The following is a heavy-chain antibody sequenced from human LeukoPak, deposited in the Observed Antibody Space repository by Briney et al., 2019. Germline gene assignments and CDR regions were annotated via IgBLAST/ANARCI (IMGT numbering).Heavy chain of an antibody. J-gene: IGHJ4*02. CDR3: VVIPRSIAVAGTKQDY. D-gene: IGHD6-19*01. Sequence: SETLSLTCAVYGGSFSGYYWSWIRQPPGKGLEWIGEINHSGSTNYNPSLKSRVTISVDTSKNQFSLKLSSVTAADTAAYYCVVIPRSIAVAGTKQDYWGQGTLVTVS. V-gene: IGHV4-34*01. CDR1: GGSFSGYY. CDR2: INHSGST.